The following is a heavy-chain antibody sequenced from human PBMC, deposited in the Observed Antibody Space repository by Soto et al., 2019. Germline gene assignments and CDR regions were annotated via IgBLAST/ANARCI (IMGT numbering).Heavy chain of an antibody. V-gene: IGHV3-23*01. CDR3: ARDVTSYDILTGPHRRDV. CDR2: ISSSGDGT. Sequence: PGGSLRLSCAASGFTFNSYAMTWVRQAPGKGLEWVSIISSSGDGTYYVDSVKGRFTISRDNSRNTLNLQMNSLRAEDTAVYYCARDVTSYDILTGPHRRDVWGQGTTVTVSS. D-gene: IGHD3-9*01. CDR1: GFTFNSYA. J-gene: IGHJ6*02.